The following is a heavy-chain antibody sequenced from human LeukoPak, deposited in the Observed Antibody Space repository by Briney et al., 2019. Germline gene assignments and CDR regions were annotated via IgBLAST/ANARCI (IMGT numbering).Heavy chain of an antibody. J-gene: IGHJ4*02. D-gene: IGHD5-24*01. CDR3: ARDPLRGDGYAFDN. CDR1: GFTFSNYW. Sequence: PGGSLRLSCAASGFTFSNYWMSWFRQAPGKGLEWVAIIKNDGSETYYVDSVRGRFTISRDTAKTSLFLQMSTLRAEDTAVYYCARDPLRGDGYAFDNWGQGTQVTVSS. V-gene: IGHV3-7*01. CDR2: IKNDGSET.